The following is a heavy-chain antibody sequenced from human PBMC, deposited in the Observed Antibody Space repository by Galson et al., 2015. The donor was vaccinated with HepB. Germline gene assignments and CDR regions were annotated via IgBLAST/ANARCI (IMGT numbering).Heavy chain of an antibody. CDR1: GFTFSSYG. CDR3: AKDRGLRSNYMDV. Sequence: SLRLSCAASGFTFSSYGMHWVRQAPGKGLEWVAIISYDGSNKYYADSVKGRFTISRDNSKNTLYLQMNSLRAEDTALYYCAKDRGLRSNYMDVWGKGTTVTVSS. V-gene: IGHV3-30*18. CDR2: ISYDGSNK. D-gene: IGHD4-17*01. J-gene: IGHJ6*03.